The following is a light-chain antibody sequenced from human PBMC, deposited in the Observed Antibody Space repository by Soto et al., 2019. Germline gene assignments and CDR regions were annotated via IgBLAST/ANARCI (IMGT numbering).Light chain of an antibody. Sequence: QSVLTQSPSASASLGASVTLTCTLSRGHSSNAIAWHQQQPEKGPRYLMKLDSDGSHNKGDGIPDRFSGSRSGAERYLTISSLQSEDEADYYCQTWGTGIHVVFGGGTKLTVL. V-gene: IGLV4-69*01. CDR3: QTWGTGIHVV. CDR2: LDSDGSH. CDR1: RGHSSNA. J-gene: IGLJ2*01.